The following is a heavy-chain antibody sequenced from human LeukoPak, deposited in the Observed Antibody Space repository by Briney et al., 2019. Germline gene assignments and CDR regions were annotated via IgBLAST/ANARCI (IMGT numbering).Heavy chain of an antibody. V-gene: IGHV4-34*01. Sequence: SETLSLTCAVYGGSFSGYYWSWIRQPPGKGLEWIGEINHSGSTNYNPSLKSRVTISVDTSKNQFSLKLSSVTAADTAVYYCARDKNYYGSGSYPAYFDYWGQGTLATVSS. CDR1: GGSFSGYY. J-gene: IGHJ4*02. CDR3: ARDKNYYGSGSYPAYFDY. CDR2: INHSGST. D-gene: IGHD3-10*01.